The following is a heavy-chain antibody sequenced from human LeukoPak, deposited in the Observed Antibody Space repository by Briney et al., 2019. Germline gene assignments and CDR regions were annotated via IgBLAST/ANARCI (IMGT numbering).Heavy chain of an antibody. V-gene: IGHV1-18*01. CDR2: ISVYNGNT. D-gene: IGHD3-3*01. Sequence: RASVKVSCKASGYTFANYGISWVRQAPGQGLEWMGWISVYNGNTNYAQKLQDRVTMTTDTSTSTAYMELSSLRSEDTAVYYCATYDFWSGYSRAASYYYYYYMDVWGKGTTVTVSS. J-gene: IGHJ6*03. CDR3: ATYDFWSGYSRAASYYYYYYMDV. CDR1: GYTFANYG.